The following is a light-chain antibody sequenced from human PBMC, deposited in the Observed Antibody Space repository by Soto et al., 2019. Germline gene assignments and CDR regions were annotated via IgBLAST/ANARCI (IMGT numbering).Light chain of an antibody. V-gene: IGLV2-8*01. J-gene: IGLJ1*01. CDR1: SSDVGGYNY. CDR2: EVS. Sequence: QSALTQPPSASGSPGQSVTISCTGTSSDVGGYNYVSWYQQHPGKAPKLMIYEVSKRPSGVPDRSSGSKSGNTASLTVSGLQAEDEADYYYSSYAGSNNFYVFGTGTKVTVL. CDR3: SSYAGSNNFYV.